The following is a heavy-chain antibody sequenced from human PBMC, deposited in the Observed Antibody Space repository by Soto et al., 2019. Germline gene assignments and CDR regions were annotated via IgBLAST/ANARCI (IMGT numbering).Heavy chain of an antibody. V-gene: IGHV3-33*01. D-gene: IGHD6-13*01. CDR3: ARDNTSSSWPNWFDP. CDR1: GFTFSSYG. J-gene: IGHJ5*02. Sequence: QVQLVESGGGVVQPGRSLRLSCAASGFTFSSYGMHWVRQAPGKGLEWVAVIWYDGSNKYYADSVKGRFTISRDNSKNTLYLQMNSLRAEDTAVYYCARDNTSSSWPNWFDPWGQGTLVTVSS. CDR2: IWYDGSNK.